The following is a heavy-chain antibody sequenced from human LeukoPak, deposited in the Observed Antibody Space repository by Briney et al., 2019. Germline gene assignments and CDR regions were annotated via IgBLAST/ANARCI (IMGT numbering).Heavy chain of an antibody. CDR3: AACAGWLIDW. CDR1: GFTFSNYW. Sequence: PGGSLRLSCAASGFTFSNYWMNWVRQAPGKGMEWVAIIEKDGSEILYVDSVKGRFTISRDNAKNSLYLQMNSLRAEDTAVYYCAACAGWLIDWWGQGTLVTVSS. J-gene: IGHJ4*02. D-gene: IGHD6-19*01. CDR2: IEKDGSEI. V-gene: IGHV3-7*01.